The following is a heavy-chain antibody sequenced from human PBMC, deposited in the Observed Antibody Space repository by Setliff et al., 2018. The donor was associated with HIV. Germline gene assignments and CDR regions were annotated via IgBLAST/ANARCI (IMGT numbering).Heavy chain of an antibody. V-gene: IGHV4-34*01. CDR3: ARHDSGGYYSLDY. Sequence: SETLSLTCAVYGGSFSDYYWTWIRQSPGKGLEWIGYIYYSGSTYYNPSLKSRVTISVDTSKNQFSLKLSSVTAADTAVYYCARHDSGGYYSLDYWGQGTLVTVSS. CDR2: IYYSGST. D-gene: IGHD3-22*01. CDR1: GGSFSDYY. J-gene: IGHJ4*02.